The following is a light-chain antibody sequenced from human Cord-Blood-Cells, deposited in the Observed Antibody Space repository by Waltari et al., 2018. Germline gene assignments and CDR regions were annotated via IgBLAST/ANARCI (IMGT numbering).Light chain of an antibody. V-gene: IGLV2-14*03. CDR1: SSDVGGYNY. CDR3: SSYTSSSTWV. CDR2: DVS. J-gene: IGLJ3*02. Sequence: QSALTQPASVSGSPGPSITIHCTGTSSDVGGYNYVSWYQQHPGKAPKLMIYDVSNRPAGVSNRFSGAKSGNTASLTISGLQAEDEADYYCSSYTSSSTWVFGGGTKLTVL.